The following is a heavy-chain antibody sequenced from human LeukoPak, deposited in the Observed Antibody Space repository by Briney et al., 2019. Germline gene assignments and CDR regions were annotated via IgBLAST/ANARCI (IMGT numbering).Heavy chain of an antibody. D-gene: IGHD6-19*01. CDR2: ISWNSRSI. V-gene: IGHV3-9*03. CDR1: GFTFDDYA. Sequence: GGSLRLSCAASGFTFDDYAMHWVRQAPGKGLEWVSSISWNSRSIGYADSVRGRFTISRDNAKNSLYLEMNSLRTEDMALYYCAREGGWSAIDCWGQGTLVTVSS. J-gene: IGHJ4*02. CDR3: AREGGWSAIDC.